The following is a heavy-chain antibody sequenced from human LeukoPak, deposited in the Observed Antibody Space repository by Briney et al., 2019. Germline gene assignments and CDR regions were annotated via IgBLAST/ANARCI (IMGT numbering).Heavy chain of an antibody. Sequence: GESLKISCKASGYSFTFTKNWIGWVRQVPGKGLEWMGIIYPVDSYTRYNPSFQGQVTISVDKSISTTYLQWSSLKASDTAIYYCARHLATVTASRQYYYYGMDVWGQGTTVTVSS. J-gene: IGHJ6*02. CDR2: IYPVDSYT. D-gene: IGHD4-17*01. V-gene: IGHV5-51*01. CDR3: ARHLATVTASRQYYYYGMDV. CDR1: GYSFTFTKNW.